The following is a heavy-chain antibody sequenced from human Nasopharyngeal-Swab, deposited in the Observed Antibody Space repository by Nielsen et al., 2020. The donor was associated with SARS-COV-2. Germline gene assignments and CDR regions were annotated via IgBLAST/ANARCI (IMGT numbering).Heavy chain of an antibody. V-gene: IGHV4-34*01. D-gene: IGHD2-2*01. J-gene: IGHJ4*02. CDR3: ARIEDCSSTSCYDYFDY. CDR2: INHSGST. Sequence: PGKGLEWIGEINHSGSTNYNPSLKSRVTISVDTSKNHFSLKLSSVTAADTAVYYCARIEDCSSTSCYDYFDYWGQGTLVTVSS.